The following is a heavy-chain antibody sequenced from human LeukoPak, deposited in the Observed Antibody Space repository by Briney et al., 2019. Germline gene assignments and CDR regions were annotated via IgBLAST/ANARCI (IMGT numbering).Heavy chain of an antibody. V-gene: IGHV3-48*03. CDR2: ISSSGSTI. CDR1: GFTFSSYE. J-gene: IGHJ4*02. Sequence: TGGSLRLSCAAPGFTFSSYEMNWVRQAPGKGLEWVSYISSSGSTIYYADSVKGRFTISRDNAKNSLYLQMNSLRAEDTAVYYCARIMGGWYDYWGQGTLVTVSS. D-gene: IGHD6-19*01. CDR3: ARIMGGWYDY.